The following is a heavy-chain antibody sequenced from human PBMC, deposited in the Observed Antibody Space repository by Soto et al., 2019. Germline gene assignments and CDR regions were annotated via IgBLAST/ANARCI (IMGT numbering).Heavy chain of an antibody. D-gene: IGHD3-22*01. CDR3: GREYFDSRGTPPGD. J-gene: IGHJ4*02. CDR2: INPGGGYT. V-gene: IGHV1-46*01. CDR1: AYPFTHYY. Sequence: ASVKVSCKTSAYPFTHYYMHCVRLSPGQGLEWMGVINPGGGYTTYAQKFQGRVTMTRDTSTSTVYMELSSLKSEDTAVYYCGREYFDSRGTPPGDWGQGTLVTVSS.